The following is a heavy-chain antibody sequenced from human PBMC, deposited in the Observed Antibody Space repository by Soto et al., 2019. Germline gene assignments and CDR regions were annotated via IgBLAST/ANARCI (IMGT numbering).Heavy chain of an antibody. D-gene: IGHD3-22*01. CDR1: VFTFSSYS. CDR2: IRGSADST. J-gene: IGHJ1*01. CDR3: DISGGGYSPEYFQH. Sequence: GGSLRLSCVGSVFTFSSYSMSWVRQAPGKGLEWVSTIRGSADSTYYADSVKGRFTISRYNSKNTLYLQMNSLRAEDTALYYCDISGGGYSPEYFQHWGQGTLVTLSS. V-gene: IGHV3-23*01.